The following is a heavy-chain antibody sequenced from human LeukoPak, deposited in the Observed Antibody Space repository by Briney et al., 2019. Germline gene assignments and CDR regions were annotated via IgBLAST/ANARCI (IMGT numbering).Heavy chain of an antibody. J-gene: IGHJ4*02. V-gene: IGHV4-4*02. CDR1: GGSISSGNW. CDR3: WHSGYEAGFDY. D-gene: IGHD5-12*01. Sequence: PSETLSLSCAVSGGSISSGNWWSWVRQPPGKGLEWIGEIHHSGSTNYNPSLKSRVTISVDNFKNQFSLKVRSVTAADTAVYYCWHSGYEAGFDYWGQGILVTVSS. CDR2: IHHSGST.